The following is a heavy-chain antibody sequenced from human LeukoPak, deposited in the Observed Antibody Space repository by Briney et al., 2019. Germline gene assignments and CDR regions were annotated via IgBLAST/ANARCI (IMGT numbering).Heavy chain of an antibody. Sequence: GESLKISCKGSGYSFTSYWIAWVRQMPGKGLECMGIIYPGDSDTRYSSSFQGQVTISADKSINTAYLQWSSLKASDTAMYYCARHSGGIADFWGQGTLVAISS. CDR3: ARHSGGIADF. J-gene: IGHJ4*02. CDR2: IYPGDSDT. V-gene: IGHV5-51*01. CDR1: GYSFTSYW. D-gene: IGHD6-25*01.